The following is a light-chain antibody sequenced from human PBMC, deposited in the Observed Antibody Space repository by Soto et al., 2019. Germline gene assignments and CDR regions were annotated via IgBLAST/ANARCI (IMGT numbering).Light chain of an antibody. J-gene: IGKJ1*01. CDR2: RAS. Sequence: EIVMTQSPATLSVSPGERATLSCRASQSVSSKLAWYQQKPGQAPRLLIYRASTRATDIPARFSGSGSGTEFTLTISSLQSEDFAVYYSQQYNNWPPATLGQGTKVDIK. CDR1: QSVSSK. V-gene: IGKV3-15*01. CDR3: QQYNNWPPAT.